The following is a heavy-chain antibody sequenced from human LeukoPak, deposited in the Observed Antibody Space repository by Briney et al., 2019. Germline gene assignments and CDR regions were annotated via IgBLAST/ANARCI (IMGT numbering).Heavy chain of an antibody. Sequence: GGSLRLSCAASGFTFSSYGMSWVRQAPGKGLEWVSAISGSGGSTYYADSVKGRFTISRDNSKNTLYLQMNSLRAEDTAVYYCANVNWDGSGSYYFDYWGQGTLVTVSS. V-gene: IGHV3-23*01. D-gene: IGHD3-10*01. J-gene: IGHJ4*02. CDR1: GFTFSSYG. CDR2: ISGSGGST. CDR3: ANVNWDGSGSYYFDY.